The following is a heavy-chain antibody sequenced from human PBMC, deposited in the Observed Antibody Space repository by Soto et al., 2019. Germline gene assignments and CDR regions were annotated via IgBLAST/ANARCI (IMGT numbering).Heavy chain of an antibody. CDR3: ARDRGGGKWLPPENKFDY. J-gene: IGHJ4*02. CDR2: ISAYNGNT. V-gene: IGHV1-18*01. D-gene: IGHD3-22*01. Sequence: GAPVKVCCKASGFTFTSYGISWVRQAPGQGLEWMGWISAYNGNTNYAQKLQGRVTMTTDTSTSTAYMELRSLRSDDTAVYYCARDRGGGKWLPPENKFDYWGQGTLVTVSS. CDR1: GFTFTSYG.